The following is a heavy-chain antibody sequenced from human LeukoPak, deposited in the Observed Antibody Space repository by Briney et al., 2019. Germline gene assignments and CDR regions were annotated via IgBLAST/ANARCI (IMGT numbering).Heavy chain of an antibody. D-gene: IGHD6-19*01. CDR2: IYYSGST. J-gene: IGHJ4*02. V-gene: IGHV4-39*01. CDR3: ARQYVAVAGLEQFFDY. CDR1: GGSISSISYY. Sequence: SDTLSLTCTVSGGSISSISYYWGWIRQPPGKGLEWIGNIYYSGSTYYNPSLKSRVTISVDTSKNQFSLKLSSVTAADTAVYYCARQYVAVAGLEQFFDYWGQGTLVTVPS.